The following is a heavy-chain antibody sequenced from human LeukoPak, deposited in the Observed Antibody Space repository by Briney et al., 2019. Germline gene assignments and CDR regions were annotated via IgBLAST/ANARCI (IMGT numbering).Heavy chain of an antibody. CDR2: IYHSGST. V-gene: IGHV4-34*01. Sequence: PSETLSLTCAVYGGSFSGYYWSWIRQPPGKGLEWIGSIYHSGSTYYNPSLKSRVTISVDTSKNQFSLKLNSVTAADTAVYYCARQTLADDIDYWGQGTLVTVSS. D-gene: IGHD6-19*01. CDR1: GGSFSGYY. J-gene: IGHJ4*02. CDR3: ARQTLADDIDY.